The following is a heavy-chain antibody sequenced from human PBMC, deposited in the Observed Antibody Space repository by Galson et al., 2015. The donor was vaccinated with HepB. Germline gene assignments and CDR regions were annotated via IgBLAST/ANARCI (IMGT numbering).Heavy chain of an antibody. J-gene: IGHJ6*02. Sequence: SETLSLTCTVSGGSISSYYWSWIRQPPGKGLEWIGYIYYSGSTNYNPSLKSRVTISVDTSKDQFSLKLSSVTAADRAVYYCARAGIAAAGTPERYYYYGMDVWGQGTTVTVSS. CDR1: GGSISSYY. CDR2: IYYSGST. CDR3: ARAGIAAAGTPERYYYYGMDV. V-gene: IGHV4-59*01. D-gene: IGHD6-13*01.